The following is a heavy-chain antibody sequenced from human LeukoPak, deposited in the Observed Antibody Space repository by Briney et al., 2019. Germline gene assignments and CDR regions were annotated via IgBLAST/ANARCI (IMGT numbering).Heavy chain of an antibody. CDR3: ARVGDGYKIRGGFDY. CDR1: GFTFSSYG. J-gene: IGHJ4*02. D-gene: IGHD5-24*01. Sequence: PGGSLRLSCAASGFTFSSYGMHWVRQAPGKGLEWVAVVSYDGSNKYYADSVKGRFTISRDNSKNTLYLQMNSLRAEDTAVYYCARVGDGYKIRGGFDYWGQGTLVTVSS. V-gene: IGHV3-30*03. CDR2: VSYDGSNK.